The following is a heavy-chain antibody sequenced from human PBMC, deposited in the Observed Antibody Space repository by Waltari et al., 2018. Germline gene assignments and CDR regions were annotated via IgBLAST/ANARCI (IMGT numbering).Heavy chain of an antibody. Sequence: QLQLQESGPGLVKPSATLSLTCTVSGGSIRSHCSYRGLTRQPPGKGREWIGSIYYSGSTDYNPSLKSRVTISVDTSKNQFSLKLCSVTAADTAVYYCARITYYYDSSGYYYGRFFDYWGQGTLVTVSS. D-gene: IGHD3-22*01. V-gene: IGHV4-39*01. CDR2: IYYSGST. CDR1: GGSIRSHCSY. J-gene: IGHJ4*02. CDR3: ARITYYYDSSGYYYGRFFDY.